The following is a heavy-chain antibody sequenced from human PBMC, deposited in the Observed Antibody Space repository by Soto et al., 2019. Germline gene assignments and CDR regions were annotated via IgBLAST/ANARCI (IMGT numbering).Heavy chain of an antibody. Sequence: SETLSLTCAVSGGSVISCSYYWSWIRQPPGKGLEWIGYIYYSGSTNYNPSLKSRVTISVDTSKNQFSLKLSSVTAADTAVYYCAREDVRWLLHDDWGQGTLLTVSS. CDR2: IYYSGST. V-gene: IGHV4-61*01. CDR1: GGSVISCSYY. CDR3: AREDVRWLLHDD. D-gene: IGHD3-22*01. J-gene: IGHJ4*02.